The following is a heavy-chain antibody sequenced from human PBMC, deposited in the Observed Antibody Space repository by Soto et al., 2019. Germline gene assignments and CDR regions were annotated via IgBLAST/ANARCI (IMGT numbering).Heavy chain of an antibody. CDR2: IDPSDSYT. D-gene: IGHD6-19*01. CDR3: ARTEQWLDNWFDP. J-gene: IGHJ5*02. Sequence: GESLKISCKGSGYSFTSYWISWVRQVPGKGLEWMGRIDPSDSYTNYSPSFQGHVTISADKSISTAYLQWSSLKASDTAMYYCARTEQWLDNWFDPWGQGTLVTVSS. V-gene: IGHV5-10-1*01. CDR1: GYSFTSYW.